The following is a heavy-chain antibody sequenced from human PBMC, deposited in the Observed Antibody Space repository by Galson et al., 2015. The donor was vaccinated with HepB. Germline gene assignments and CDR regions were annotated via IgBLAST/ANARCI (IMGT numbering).Heavy chain of an antibody. Sequence: SLRLSCAASGFTFSSYALHWVRQAPGKGLEWVAVISYDGSNKYYADSVKGRFTISRDNSKNTLYLQMNSLRAEDTAVYYCARDTYDFLDGYYYYYMDVWGKGTTVTVSS. CDR2: ISYDGSNK. CDR3: ARDTYDFLDGYYYYYMDV. V-gene: IGHV3-30-3*01. CDR1: GFTFSSYA. D-gene: IGHD3-3*01. J-gene: IGHJ6*03.